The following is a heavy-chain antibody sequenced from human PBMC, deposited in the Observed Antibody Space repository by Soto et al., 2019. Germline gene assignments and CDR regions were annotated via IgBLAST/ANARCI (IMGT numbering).Heavy chain of an antibody. J-gene: IGHJ5*02. CDR3: ATSSDSGLDP. V-gene: IGHV1-18*04. Sequence: QLQLVQSGAEVERPGASVRVSCKAYGYPFSKYGISWIRQAPGQGLEWMGWIKPDNGDTNYAQKFQGRVTMTTDTSSNTAYMELRSRRSDDTAVYYCATSSDSGLDPWGQGTLVSVSS. D-gene: IGHD3-10*01. CDR2: IKPDNGDT. CDR1: GYPFSKYG.